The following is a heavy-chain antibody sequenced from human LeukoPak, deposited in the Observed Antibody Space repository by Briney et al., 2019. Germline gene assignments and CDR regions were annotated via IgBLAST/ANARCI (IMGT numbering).Heavy chain of an antibody. V-gene: IGHV1-18*01. CDR3: ARGIPPQYCSSTSCYRPLRGYYYYYMDV. CDR1: GYSFTSYG. CDR2: ISPYNGNT. Sequence: ASVKVSCKASGYSFTSYGISWVRQAPGQGLEWMGWISPYNGNTNYAQKLQGRVTMTTDTSTSTAYMELRSLRSDDTAVYYCARGIPPQYCSSTSCYRPLRGYYYYYMDVWGKGTTVTVSS. D-gene: IGHD2-2*02. J-gene: IGHJ6*03.